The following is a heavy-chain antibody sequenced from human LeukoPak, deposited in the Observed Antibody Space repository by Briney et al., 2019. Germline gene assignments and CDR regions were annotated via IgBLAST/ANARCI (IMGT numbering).Heavy chain of an antibody. V-gene: IGHV1-46*01. CDR3: ARDLRSRVTTSLYYYYGMDV. D-gene: IGHD4-11*01. CDR1: GYTFTSYY. Sequence: GASVKVSCKASGYTFTSYYMHWVRQAPGQGLEWMGIINPSGGSTSYAQKFQGRVTMTRDTSTSTVYMELSSLRSEDTAVYYCARDLRSRVTTSLYYYYGMDVWGQGTTVTVSS. J-gene: IGHJ6*02. CDR2: INPSGGST.